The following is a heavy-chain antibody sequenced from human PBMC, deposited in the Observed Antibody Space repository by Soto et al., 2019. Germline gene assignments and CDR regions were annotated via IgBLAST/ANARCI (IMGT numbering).Heavy chain of an antibody. V-gene: IGHV1-2*04. CDR2: INPNSGGT. D-gene: IGHD3-3*01. CDR1: GCTFTGYY. CDR3: ARGVVQITIFGVVTQNGMDV. Sequence: ASVKVSCKASGCTFTGYYMHWVRQAPGQGLEWMGWINPNSGGTNYAQKFQGWVTMTRDTSISTAYMELSRLRSDDTAVYYCARGVVQITIFGVVTQNGMDVWGQGTTVTVSS. J-gene: IGHJ6*02.